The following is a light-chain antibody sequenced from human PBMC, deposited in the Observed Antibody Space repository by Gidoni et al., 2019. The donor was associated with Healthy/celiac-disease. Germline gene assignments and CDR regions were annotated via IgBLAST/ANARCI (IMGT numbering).Light chain of an antibody. J-gene: IGKJ1*01. CDR1: QSVSSSY. CDR2: VTS. V-gene: IGKV3-20*01. CDR3: QQYDSSPRT. Sequence: IVLTHSPGTLSLSPGDRATLSCRASQSVSSSYLACYQQKHWEPPRLLIYVTSSSATGIPDRFSGSGCGTDFTITSSRLDDEDVAEYYRQQYDSSPRTFGQGTKVEIK.